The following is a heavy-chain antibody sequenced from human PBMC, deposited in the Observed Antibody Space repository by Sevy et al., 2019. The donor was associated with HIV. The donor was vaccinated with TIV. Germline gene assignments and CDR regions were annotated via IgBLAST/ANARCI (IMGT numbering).Heavy chain of an antibody. Sequence: GGSLRLSCAVSGFSFDSYGMTWIRQAPGKGLEWVSYISSSSSYTNYADSVKGRFTISRDNAKNSLYLQMNSLRAEDTAVYYCARSLRGYSGSYYFDYWGQGTLVTVSS. CDR3: ARSLRGYSGSYYFDY. V-gene: IGHV3-21*05. CDR2: ISSSSSYT. D-gene: IGHD1-26*01. CDR1: GFSFDSYG. J-gene: IGHJ4*02.